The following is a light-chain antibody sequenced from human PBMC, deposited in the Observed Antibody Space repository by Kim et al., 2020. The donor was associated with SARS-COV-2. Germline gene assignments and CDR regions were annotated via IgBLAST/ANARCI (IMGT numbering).Light chain of an antibody. J-gene: IGKJ1*01. CDR1: QSVSSN. CDR3: QQYNKWPLT. CDR2: GAS. Sequence: EIVMTQSPATLSVSPGERAALSCRASQSVSSNLAWYQQKPGQAPRLLIHGASTRATGIPARFSGSGSETEFTLTISSLQSEDFAVYYCQQYNKWPLTFGQGTKVDIK. V-gene: IGKV3-15*01.